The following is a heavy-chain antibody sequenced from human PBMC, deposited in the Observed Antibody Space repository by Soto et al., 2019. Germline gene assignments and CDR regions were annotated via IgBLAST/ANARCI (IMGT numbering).Heavy chain of an antibody. J-gene: IGHJ4*02. V-gene: IGHV3-30-3*01. CDR1: GFTFSSYA. D-gene: IGHD6-19*01. CDR2: ISYDGSNK. CDR3: ARDLEVAVAGD. Sequence: QVQLVESGGGVVQPGRSLRLSCAASGFTFSSYAMHWVRQAPGKGLEWVAVISYDGSNKYYADSVKGRFTISRDNSKNTLYLQMNSLRAEDTAVYYCARDLEVAVAGDWCQGTLVTVSS.